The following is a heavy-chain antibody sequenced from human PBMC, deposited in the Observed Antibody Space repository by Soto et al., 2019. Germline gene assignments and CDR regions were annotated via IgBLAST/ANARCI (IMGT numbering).Heavy chain of an antibody. CDR2: IYYSGST. CDR3: ARHVRRSSGYLGPQWNHAFDI. V-gene: IGHV4-39*01. CDR1: GGSISSSSYY. J-gene: IGHJ3*02. Sequence: PSETMCVTCTVAGGSISSSSYYWGWIRKPPGKGLEWIGSIYYSGSTYYNPSLKSRVTISVDTSKNQFSLKLSSVTAADTAVYYCARHVRRSSGYLGPQWNHAFDIWGQGTMVTVSS. D-gene: IGHD3-22*01.